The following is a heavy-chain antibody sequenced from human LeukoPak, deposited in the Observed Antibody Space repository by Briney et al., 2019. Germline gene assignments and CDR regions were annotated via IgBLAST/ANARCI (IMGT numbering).Heavy chain of an antibody. CDR2: IYYSGTT. D-gene: IGHD3-22*01. V-gene: IGHV4-59*08. J-gene: IGHJ3*02. Sequence: SETLSLTCTVSGGSISSYYWSWIRQPPGKGLEWIGYIYYSGTTNYNPSLKSRVTISVDTSKNQFSLKPSSVTAADTAVYYCARTYYYDSRGYSPAFDIWGQGTMATVSS. CDR1: GGSISSYY. CDR3: ARTYYYDSRGYSPAFDI.